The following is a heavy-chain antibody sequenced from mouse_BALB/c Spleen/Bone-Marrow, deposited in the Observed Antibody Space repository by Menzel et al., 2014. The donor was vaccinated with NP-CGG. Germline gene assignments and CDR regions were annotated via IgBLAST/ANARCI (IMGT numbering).Heavy chain of an antibody. V-gene: IGHV5-9-1*01. CDR3: ARQIFALTTVLDH. J-gene: IGHJ2*01. D-gene: IGHD1-1*01. CDR2: ISSGGSYT. CDR1: GFTFXSYA. Sequence: EVMLVESGGGLVKPGGSLELSCAASGFTFXSYAMSWVRQTPEKRLEWVATISSGGSYTYYPDSVKGRFTISRDNAKNTLYLQMSSLRSEDTAMYYCARQIFALTTVLDHWGQGTTLTVSS.